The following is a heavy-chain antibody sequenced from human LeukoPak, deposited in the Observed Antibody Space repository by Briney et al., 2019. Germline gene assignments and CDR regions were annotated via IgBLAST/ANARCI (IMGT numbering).Heavy chain of an antibody. Sequence: GGSLRLSGAASGFSFSSYWMHWVRQAPGKGLVWVSRIDGDGSRTYYADSVKGRFTISRDNAKNTLHVQMNGLRAEDTAVYYCAREASQDYFDYWGQGTLVTVSS. CDR1: GFSFSSYW. CDR2: IDGDGSRT. V-gene: IGHV3-74*01. CDR3: AREASQDYFDY. J-gene: IGHJ4*02.